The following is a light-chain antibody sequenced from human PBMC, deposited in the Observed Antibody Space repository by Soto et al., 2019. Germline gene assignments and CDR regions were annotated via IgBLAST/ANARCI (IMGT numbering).Light chain of an antibody. CDR2: DAS. V-gene: IGKV3-11*01. CDR1: QSVSRH. J-gene: IGKJ5*01. CDR3: QQRSNWPIT. Sequence: EIVLTQSPATLSLFPGERATLFCRASQSVSRHLAWYQQKPGQAPRPLIYDASSRATGIPARFSGSGSGTDFTLTISSLEPEDFAVYYCQQRSNWPITFGQGTRLEIK.